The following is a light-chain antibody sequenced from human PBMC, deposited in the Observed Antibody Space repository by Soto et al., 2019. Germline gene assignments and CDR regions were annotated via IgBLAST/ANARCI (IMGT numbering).Light chain of an antibody. J-gene: IGKJ1*01. CDR1: ESVTNNF. Sequence: EVVLTPSPGTLSLSPGERATLSCRASESVTNNFLAWYQQKPGQAPRLLIYGASSRATGTPDRFSGSVSGTDFTLTISRLEPEDFAMFYCQHYGRAPWTFGQGTKEDIK. V-gene: IGKV3-20*01. CDR3: QHYGRAPWT. CDR2: GAS.